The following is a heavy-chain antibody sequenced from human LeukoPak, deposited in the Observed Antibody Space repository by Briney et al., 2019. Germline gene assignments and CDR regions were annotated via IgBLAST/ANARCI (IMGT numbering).Heavy chain of an antibody. Sequence: ASVKVSCKASGYTFSGFYINWVRQAPGQGLEWMGWINPKNGDTHYAQDFLGRVTMTRDTSISTAYMELSRLTSDDTAVYYCARDGRLRNGYDNFYIWGQGTLVIVSS. V-gene: IGHV1-2*02. D-gene: IGHD5-18*01. CDR2: INPKNGDT. CDR3: ARDGRLRNGYDNFYI. CDR1: GYTFSGFY. J-gene: IGHJ4*02.